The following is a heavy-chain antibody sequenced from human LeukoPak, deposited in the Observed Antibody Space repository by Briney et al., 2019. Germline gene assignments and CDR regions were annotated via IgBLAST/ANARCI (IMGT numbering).Heavy chain of an antibody. CDR1: GFTFSSYG. J-gene: IGHJ4*02. D-gene: IGHD6-19*01. CDR3: TRDSSGWYVLGHYFDY. Sequence: GGSLRLSCAASGFTFSSYGMHWVRQAPGKGLEWVGFIRSKTYGGTTEYAASVKGRFTISRDDSKSIAYLQMNSLKTADTAFYYCTRDSSGWYVLGHYFDYWGQGTLVTVSS. V-gene: IGHV3-49*04. CDR2: IRSKTYGGTT.